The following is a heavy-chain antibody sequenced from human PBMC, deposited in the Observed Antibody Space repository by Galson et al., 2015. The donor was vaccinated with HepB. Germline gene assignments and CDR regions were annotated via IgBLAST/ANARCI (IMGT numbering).Heavy chain of an antibody. CDR1: GFTFSSYA. CDR2: ISGSGGST. Sequence: SLRLSCAASGFTFSSYAMSWVRQAPGKGLEWVSAISGSGGSTYYADSVKGRFTISRDNSKNTLYLQMNSLRAEDTAVYYCAKDGGWRKNYFDYWGQGTLVTVSS. V-gene: IGHV3-23*01. J-gene: IGHJ4*02. CDR3: AKDGGWRKNYFDY. D-gene: IGHD6-19*01.